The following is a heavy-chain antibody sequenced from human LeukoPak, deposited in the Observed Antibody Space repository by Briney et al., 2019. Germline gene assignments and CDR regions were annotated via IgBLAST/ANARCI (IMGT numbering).Heavy chain of an antibody. CDR1: GFTFSSSA. Sequence: PGGSLRLSCAASGFTFSSSAMSWVRQAPGKGLEWVSAISGSGGNTYYADSVKGRFTISRDNSKNTLYLQMNSLRAEDTALYYCAKDSSLGSHNWFDPWGQGTLVTVSS. D-gene: IGHD3-10*01. V-gene: IGHV3-23*01. CDR2: ISGSGGNT. CDR3: AKDSSLGSHNWFDP. J-gene: IGHJ5*02.